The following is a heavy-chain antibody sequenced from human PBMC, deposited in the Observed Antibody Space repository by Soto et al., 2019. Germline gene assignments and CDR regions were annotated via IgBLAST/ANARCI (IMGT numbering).Heavy chain of an antibody. CDR2: INTNGVNT. CDR3: ARGRVEDSSGWATYFDY. Sequence: EVQLVESGGGLVQPGGSLRLSCAASGFTFSGYSMFWVRQAPGKGLEYVSAINTNGVNTFYAKSVKGRFTISRDNSKNTMYIQMGRLRAEDVAVYYCARGRVEDSSGWATYFDYWGQGNLVTVSS. V-gene: IGHV3-64*01. CDR1: GFTFSGYS. J-gene: IGHJ4*02. D-gene: IGHD6-19*01.